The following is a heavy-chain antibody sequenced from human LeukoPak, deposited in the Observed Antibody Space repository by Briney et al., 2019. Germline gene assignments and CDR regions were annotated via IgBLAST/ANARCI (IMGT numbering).Heavy chain of an antibody. V-gene: IGHV4-38-2*02. J-gene: IGHJ4*02. CDR2: ISHSGRT. D-gene: IGHD4-23*01. CDR3: ARVNAPVATFDY. Sequence: PSETLSLTCTVSGYSISPTYYGGWIRHPPGKGLEWIATISHSGRTHYTPSLRSRLTISLDTSKNQFSLKLTSVTGADTVVYYCARVNAPVATFDYGGQGALVTVSS. CDR1: GYSISPTYY.